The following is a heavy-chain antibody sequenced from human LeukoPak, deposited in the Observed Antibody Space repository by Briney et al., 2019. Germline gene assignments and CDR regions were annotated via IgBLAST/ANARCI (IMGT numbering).Heavy chain of an antibody. D-gene: IGHD1-7*01. CDR2: ISDDGRTT. Sequence: GGSLRLSCAASGFTFSNNWMHWVRRAPGKGLVWVARISDDGRTTDYADSVKGRFTISRDNAKDTLYLQMNSLRAEDTAVYYCVSYNWKYPDYWGQGTLVTVSS. CDR1: GFTFSNNW. V-gene: IGHV3-74*01. CDR3: VSYNWKYPDY. J-gene: IGHJ4*02.